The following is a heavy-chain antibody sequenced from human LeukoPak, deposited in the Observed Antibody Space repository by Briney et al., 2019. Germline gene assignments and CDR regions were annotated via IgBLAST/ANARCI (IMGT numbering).Heavy chain of an antibody. CDR1: GYTFTNFD. CDR3: ARPTSRPSNYYSMDV. J-gene: IGHJ6*03. V-gene: IGHV1-8*01. Sequence: APVKVSCKASGYTFTNFDLNWVRQAPGQGLEWVGWINPNNGNADYAQRFQGRVTMTRDTAISTVYMELSSLTYEDSAVYYCARPTSRPSNYYSMDVWGKGTTVIVSS. D-gene: IGHD6-13*01. CDR2: INPNNGNA.